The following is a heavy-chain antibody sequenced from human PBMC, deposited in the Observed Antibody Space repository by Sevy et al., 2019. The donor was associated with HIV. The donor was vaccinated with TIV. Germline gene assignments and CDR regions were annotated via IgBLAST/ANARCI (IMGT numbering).Heavy chain of an antibody. CDR2: IKSKTDGGTT. CDR3: TTDDYYDSGGSDY. D-gene: IGHD3-22*01. V-gene: IGHV3-15*07. CDR1: GFTFSNAW. Sequence: GGSLRLSCAASGFTFSNAWMNWVRQAPGKGLEWVGRIKSKTDGGTTDYAAPVKGRFTISRDDSKNTLYLQMNSLKTEDTAVYYCTTDDYYDSGGSDYWGQGTLVTVSS. J-gene: IGHJ4*02.